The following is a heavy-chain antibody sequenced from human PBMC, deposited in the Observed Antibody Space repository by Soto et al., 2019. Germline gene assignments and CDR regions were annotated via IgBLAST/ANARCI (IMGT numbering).Heavy chain of an antibody. V-gene: IGHV3-23*01. CDR3: AKVAGSYVGGMDV. CDR1: GFTFINYA. CDR2: ISGSGGST. J-gene: IGHJ6*02. Sequence: EVQLLESGGGLVQPGGSLRLSCAASGFTFINYAMSWVRQAPGKGLEWVSVISGSGGSTYYADSVKGRFSISRDNSKNTLYLQMSRLRAEDTAVYYCAKVAGSYVGGMDVWGQGTTVTVSS. D-gene: IGHD3-16*01.